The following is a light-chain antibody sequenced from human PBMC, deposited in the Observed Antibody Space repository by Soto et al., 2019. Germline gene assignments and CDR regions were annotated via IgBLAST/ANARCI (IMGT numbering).Light chain of an antibody. CDR3: QQYGNVPRT. J-gene: IGKJ1*01. CDR1: QSINNNF. V-gene: IGKV3-20*01. CDR2: GAS. Sequence: EIVLTQSPGTLSLSPGERATLSCRASQSINNNFLAWYQQRPGQAPRLLIYGASTRAAGIPNRFSGGGAGRDFILTVSRLDPEDFAVFYCQQYGNVPRTFGQGTRVEV.